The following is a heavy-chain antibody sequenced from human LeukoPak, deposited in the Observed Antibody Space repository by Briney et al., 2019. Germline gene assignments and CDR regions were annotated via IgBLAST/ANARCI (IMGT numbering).Heavy chain of an antibody. CDR3: GRDPSYSSGYFDI. D-gene: IGHD6-19*01. J-gene: IGHJ3*02. Sequence: SETLSLTCTVSGGSISSYYWSWIRQPAGKGLEWIGRIYSSGSTNYKPSLKSRVTMSVDTSMNQVSLKLSSVTAADTAVYYCGRDPSYSSGYFDIWGQGTMVTVFS. CDR1: GGSISSYY. V-gene: IGHV4-4*07. CDR2: IYSSGST.